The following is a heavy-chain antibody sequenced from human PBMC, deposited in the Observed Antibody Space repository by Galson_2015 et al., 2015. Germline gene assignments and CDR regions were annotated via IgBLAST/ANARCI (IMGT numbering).Heavy chain of an antibody. V-gene: IGHV4-59*07. J-gene: IGHJ3*02. CDR3: GRGGDAFDI. D-gene: IGHD3-16*01. CDR2: IYYNGDT. CDR1: GGPIYNYY. Sequence: DIMFLTCTVSGGPIYNYYWCWIRPPPGRVVEWIGNIYYNGDTNYNPSLKSRVTISDDTSKNQFSLIPNSATAADKAVYYCGRGGDAFDIWGQGTMVTVSS.